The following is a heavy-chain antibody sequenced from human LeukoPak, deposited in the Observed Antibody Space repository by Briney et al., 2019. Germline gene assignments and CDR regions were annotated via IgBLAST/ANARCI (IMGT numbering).Heavy chain of an antibody. Sequence: KPSETLSLTCTVSGGFISNYYWIWMRQPPGKGLEWIGSLYNSGSTNYNPSLKSRLTISVDMSKNQVSLQLSSVTAADTAVYYCARGVTSPLDAFDIWGQGTTVTVSS. CDR2: LYNSGST. CDR1: GGFISNYY. J-gene: IGHJ3*02. V-gene: IGHV4-59*01. CDR3: ARGVTSPLDAFDI. D-gene: IGHD1-26*01.